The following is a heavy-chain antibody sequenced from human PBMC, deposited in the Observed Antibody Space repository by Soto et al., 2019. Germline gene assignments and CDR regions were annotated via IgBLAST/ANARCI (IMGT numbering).Heavy chain of an antibody. Sequence: PGGSLRLSCAASGFTFNNYAMHWVRQAPGKGLEWVAVIWYDGSNKYYADSVKGRFTISRDNSKNTLYLQMNSLRAEDTAVYYCARDTGYDSSGPSLLGAFDIWGQGTMVTVSS. D-gene: IGHD3-22*01. CDR3: ARDTGYDSSGPSLLGAFDI. V-gene: IGHV3-33*08. CDR2: IWYDGSNK. CDR1: GFTFNNYA. J-gene: IGHJ3*02.